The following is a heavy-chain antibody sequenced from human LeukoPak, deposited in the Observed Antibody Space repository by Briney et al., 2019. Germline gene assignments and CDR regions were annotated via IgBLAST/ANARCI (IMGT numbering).Heavy chain of an antibody. CDR3: ARAPIVGAIGESAFDI. CDR1: GDSINSRNW. D-gene: IGHD1-26*01. CDR2: IYHTEST. J-gene: IGHJ3*02. Sequence: SETLSLTCAVSGDSINSRNWWSWVRQPPGKGLEWVGEIYHTESTNYNPSLKSRVTISVDKSKNQFSLKLSSVTAADTAVYYCARAPIVGAIGESAFDIWGRGTMVTVSS. V-gene: IGHV4-4*02.